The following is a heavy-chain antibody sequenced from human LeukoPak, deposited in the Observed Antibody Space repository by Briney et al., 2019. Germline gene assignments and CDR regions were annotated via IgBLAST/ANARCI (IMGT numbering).Heavy chain of an antibody. D-gene: IGHD3-22*01. CDR2: IIPIFGTA. J-gene: IGHJ4*02. Sequence: SVKVSCKASGGTFSSHAISWVRQAPGQGLEWMGGIIPIFGTANYAQKFQGRVTITADESTSTAYMELSSLRSEDTAVHYCAHYYDSSGYPFDYWGQGTLVTVSS. CDR3: AHYYDSSGYPFDY. CDR1: GGTFSSHA. V-gene: IGHV1-69*13.